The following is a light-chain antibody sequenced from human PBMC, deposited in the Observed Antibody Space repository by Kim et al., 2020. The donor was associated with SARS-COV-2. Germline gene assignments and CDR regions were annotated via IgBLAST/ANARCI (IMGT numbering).Light chain of an antibody. Sequence: EIVMTQSPATLSVSPGERATLSCRASQTISSFLAWYQQKPGQAPRLLIYDASTRATGVPARFSGSGSGTEFTLTINSLQSEDFAIYYCQQYNDWPPGDTFGQGTKLAIK. CDR1: QTISSF. CDR2: DAS. J-gene: IGKJ2*01. V-gene: IGKV3-15*01. CDR3: QQYNDWPPGDT.